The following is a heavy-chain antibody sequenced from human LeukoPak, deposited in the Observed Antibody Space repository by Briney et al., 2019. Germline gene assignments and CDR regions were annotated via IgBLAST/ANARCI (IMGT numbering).Heavy chain of an antibody. J-gene: IGHJ3*02. D-gene: IGHD6-13*01. CDR1: GFTVSSNY. V-gene: IGHV3-53*01. CDR3: ARVGQLVDAFDI. CDR2: IYSGGST. Sequence: GGSLRLSCAASGFTVSSNYMSWVRQAPGKGLEWVSVIYSGGSTYYADSVKGRFTISRDNSKNTLYLQMNSLKAEDTAVYYCARVGQLVDAFDIWGQGTMVTVSS.